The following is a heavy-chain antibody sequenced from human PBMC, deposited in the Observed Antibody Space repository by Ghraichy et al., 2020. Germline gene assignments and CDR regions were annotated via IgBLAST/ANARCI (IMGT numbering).Heavy chain of an antibody. J-gene: IGHJ4*02. CDR1: GGSVSGYY. Sequence: SETLSLTCTVSGGSVSGYYWTWIRQPPGKGLEYIGHIYYTGSTTYNPSLTSRVTISVDTSKNQFSLTLRSLTAADTAVYYCARYVGCTGGHCYLGYWGLGTLVTVSS. D-gene: IGHD2-15*01. V-gene: IGHV4-59*02. CDR2: IYYTGST. CDR3: ARYVGCTGGHCYLGY.